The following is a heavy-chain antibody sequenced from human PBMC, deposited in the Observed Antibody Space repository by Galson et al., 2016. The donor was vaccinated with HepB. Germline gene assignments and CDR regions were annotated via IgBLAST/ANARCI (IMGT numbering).Heavy chain of an antibody. CDR2: DPMDGMRK. CDR1: GFTFSGYG. J-gene: IGHJ4*02. Sequence: SLRLSCAASGFTFSGYGMHWVRQAPGKGLEWVAADPMDGMRKFYADSVKGRFTISRDNSNNILFLQMSSLRVDDTAVYFCAKRHEYCPPVGCSVDYWGQGTLVSVSS. CDR3: AKRHEYCPPVGCSVDY. D-gene: IGHD2/OR15-2a*01. V-gene: IGHV3-30*18.